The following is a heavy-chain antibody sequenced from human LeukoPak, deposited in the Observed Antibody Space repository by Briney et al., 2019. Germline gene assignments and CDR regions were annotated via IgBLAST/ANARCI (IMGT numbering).Heavy chain of an antibody. V-gene: IGHV4-31*03. Sequence: SETLSLTCTVSGGSISSGGYYWSWIRQHPGKGLEWIGYIYYSGSIYYNPSLKSRVTISVDTSKNQFSLKLSSVTAADTAVYYCARGHYYDSSGYYLPDDYWGQGTLVTVSS. D-gene: IGHD3-22*01. CDR2: IYYSGSI. CDR1: GGSISSGGYY. J-gene: IGHJ4*02. CDR3: ARGHYYDSSGYYLPDDY.